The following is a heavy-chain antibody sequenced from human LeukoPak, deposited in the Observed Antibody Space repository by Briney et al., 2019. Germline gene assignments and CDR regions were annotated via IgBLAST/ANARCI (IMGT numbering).Heavy chain of an antibody. V-gene: IGHV3-23*01. CDR3: AKSGLNRFDY. CDR1: GFTFSTYG. J-gene: IGHJ4*02. CDR2: ISGNGVST. D-gene: IGHD2-15*01. Sequence: GGTLRLSCAASGFTFSTYGMTWVRQAPGKGLEWVSAISGNGVSTYYADSVKGRFTISRDNPKNTLYLQMNSLRAEDTAVYYCAKSGLNRFDYWGQGTLVTVSS.